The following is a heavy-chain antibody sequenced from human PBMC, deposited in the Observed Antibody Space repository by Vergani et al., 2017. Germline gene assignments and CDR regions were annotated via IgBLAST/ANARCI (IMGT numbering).Heavy chain of an antibody. CDR3: ARGASGDYVSSFDY. D-gene: IGHD4-17*01. CDR1: GFTFSSYA. V-gene: IGHV3-30*14. CDR2: ISYDGSNK. J-gene: IGHJ4*02. Sequence: QVQLVESGGGVVQPGRSLRLSCAASGFTFSSYAMHWVRQAPGKGLEWVAVISYDGSNKYYADSVKGRFTISRDNSKNTLYLQMNSLRAADTAVYYCARGASGDYVSSFDYWGQGTLVTVSS.